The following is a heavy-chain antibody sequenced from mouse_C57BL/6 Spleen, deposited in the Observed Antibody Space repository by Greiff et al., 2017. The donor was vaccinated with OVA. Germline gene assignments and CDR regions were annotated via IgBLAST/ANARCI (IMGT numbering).Heavy chain of an antibody. J-gene: IGHJ3*01. Sequence: QVQLQQPGAELVRPGSSVKLSCKASGYTFTSYWMHWVKQRPIQGLEWIGNIDPSDSATHYNQKFKDKATLTVDKSSSTAYMQLSSLASEDSAVYYCATNWDRFADWGQGTLVTVSA. D-gene: IGHD4-1*01. CDR1: GYTFTSYW. CDR2: IDPSDSAT. V-gene: IGHV1-52*01. CDR3: ATNWDRFAD.